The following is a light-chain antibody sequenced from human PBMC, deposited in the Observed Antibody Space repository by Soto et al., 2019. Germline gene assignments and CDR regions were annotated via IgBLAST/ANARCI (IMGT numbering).Light chain of an antibody. V-gene: IGKV3-20*01. J-gene: IGKJ1*01. CDR1: EGLSRRY. Sequence: EIVLTQSPGTLSLSPGERATLSCRASEGLSRRYLAWYQQKPGQAPRLLIYGASSRATGIPDRFSGSGPGTDFTLTISGLEPEDFAVYYCQQYVTSPRTFGRGTKVEI. CDR3: QQYVTSPRT. CDR2: GAS.